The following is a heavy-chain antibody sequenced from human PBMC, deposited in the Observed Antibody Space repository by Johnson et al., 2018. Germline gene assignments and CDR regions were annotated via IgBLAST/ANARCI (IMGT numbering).Heavy chain of an antibody. V-gene: IGHV1-8*01. D-gene: IGHD3-22*01. CDR3: ARGYHYSENRGYYYYYYYMDV. Sequence: QVQLVQSGAEVKKPGASVKVSCEASGYTFTNYDINWVRQAPGQGLEWMGWMNPHSDNTGYAQKVQGRVTLTRDTSINTAYMELSSLRSQDTAGYYCARGYHYSENRGYYYYYYYMDVWGKGTTVTVSS. CDR1: GYTFTNYD. CDR2: MNPHSDNT. J-gene: IGHJ6*03.